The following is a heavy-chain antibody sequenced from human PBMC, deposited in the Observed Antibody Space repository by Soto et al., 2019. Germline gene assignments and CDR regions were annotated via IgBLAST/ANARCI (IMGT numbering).Heavy chain of an antibody. CDR3: ARVNYYGSGLPFDY. V-gene: IGHV4-59*11. CDR1: GGSINNHY. J-gene: IGHJ4*02. D-gene: IGHD3-10*01. CDR2: VSYSGST. Sequence: SETLSLTCTVSGGSINNHYWSWIRQPPGKGLEWIGYVSYSGSTNYNPSLKSRVTISVDTSKNQFSLSLSSVTAADTAVYYCARVNYYGSGLPFDYWGQGTLVTVSS.